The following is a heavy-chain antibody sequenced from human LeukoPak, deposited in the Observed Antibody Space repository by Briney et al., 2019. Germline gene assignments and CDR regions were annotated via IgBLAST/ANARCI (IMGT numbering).Heavy chain of an antibody. D-gene: IGHD6-25*01. Sequence: PGGSLRLSCAASGFTFRTYSMSWIRQAPGKGLEWVANIKQDGSEKYYVDSVKGRFTISRDNAKNSLYLQMNSLRAEDTAVYYCASPKAAAAAGRGFDYWGQGTLVTVSS. CDR3: ASPKAAAAAGRGFDY. J-gene: IGHJ4*02. V-gene: IGHV3-7*01. CDR1: GFTFRTYS. CDR2: IKQDGSEK.